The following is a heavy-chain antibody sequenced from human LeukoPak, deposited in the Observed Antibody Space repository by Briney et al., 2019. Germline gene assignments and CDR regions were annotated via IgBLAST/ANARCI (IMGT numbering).Heavy chain of an antibody. Sequence: GGSLRLSCAASGFTFSSYSMNWVRQAPGKGLEWVSSISSSSSYIYYADSVKGRFTISRDNAKNSLYLQMNSLRAEDTAVYYCARDYCSGGSCFDYWGQGTLVTVSS. J-gene: IGHJ4*02. CDR3: ARDYCSGGSCFDY. CDR2: ISSSSSYI. CDR1: GFTFSSYS. D-gene: IGHD2-15*01. V-gene: IGHV3-21*01.